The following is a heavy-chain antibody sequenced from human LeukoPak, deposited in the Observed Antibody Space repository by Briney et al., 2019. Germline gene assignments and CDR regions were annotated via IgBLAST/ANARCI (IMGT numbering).Heavy chain of an antibody. CDR1: GGSISSYY. D-gene: IGHD3-10*01. V-gene: IGHV4-4*07. J-gene: IGHJ4*02. Sequence: PSETLSLTCTVSGGSISSYYWSWIRQPAGKGLEWIGRIYTSGSTNYNPSLKSRVTMSVDTSKNQFSLKLSSVTAADTAVYYCARVNMVRGVSRFDYWGQGTLVTVSS. CDR2: IYTSGST. CDR3: ARVNMVRGVSRFDY.